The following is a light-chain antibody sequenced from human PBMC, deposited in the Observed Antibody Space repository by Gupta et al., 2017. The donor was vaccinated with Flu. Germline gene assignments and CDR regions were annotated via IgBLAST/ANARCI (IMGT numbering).Light chain of an antibody. J-gene: IGLJ3*02. CDR2: GNS. V-gene: IGLV1-40*01. CDR3: QAYDSSLSGPNWV. Sequence: QSVLTQPLSVSGAPGQRVTISCTGSSSNIVAGYDVHGYQQLPGTAPKLLIYGNSNRPSGVPDRFSGSKSGTSASLAITGLQAEDEADYYCQAYDSSLSGPNWVFGVGTKLTVL. CDR1: SSNIVAGYD.